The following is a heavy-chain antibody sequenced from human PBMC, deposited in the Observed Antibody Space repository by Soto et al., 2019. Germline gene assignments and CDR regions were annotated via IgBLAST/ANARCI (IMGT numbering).Heavy chain of an antibody. D-gene: IGHD3-22*01. J-gene: IGHJ4*02. CDR3: ARGTHDRSGYYLPFDY. Sequence: QVQLQESGPGLVKPSQTLSLTCTVSGGFISSGGYYWTWIRQHPGKGLEWIGDIYYSGSTYYNPYLKSRITISVDTSKNQSSLKLSSVTAADTAVYYCARGTHDRSGYYLPFDYWGQGTLVTVSS. CDR1: GGFISSGGYY. V-gene: IGHV4-31*03. CDR2: IYYSGST.